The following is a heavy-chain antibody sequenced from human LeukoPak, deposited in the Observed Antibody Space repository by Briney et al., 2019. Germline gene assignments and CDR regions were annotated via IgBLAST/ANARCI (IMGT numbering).Heavy chain of an antibody. CDR3: AREVSLRLLYPE. CDR1: GFTFSSAA. CDR2: ITGSDDRT. D-gene: IGHD2-2*02. V-gene: IGHV3-23*01. Sequence: GGSLRLSCAASGFTFSSAAMTWVRQAPGEGLEWVSTITGSDDRTYYADSVKGRFTISRDYSKNTLHFQMNGLRVEDTAIYYCAREVSLRLLYPEWGQGTLVTVSS. J-gene: IGHJ4*02.